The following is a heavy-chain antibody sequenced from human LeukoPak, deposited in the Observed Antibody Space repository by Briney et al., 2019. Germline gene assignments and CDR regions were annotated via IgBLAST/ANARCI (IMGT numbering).Heavy chain of an antibody. Sequence: PGGSLRLSCAASGFTFSSYGMSWVRQAPGKGLEWVSAISGSGGSTYYADSVKGRFTISRDNAKNSLYLQMNSLRAEDTAVYYCARDSRLIDYWGQGTLVTVSS. D-gene: IGHD6-13*01. CDR3: ARDSRLIDY. V-gene: IGHV3-23*01. CDR1: GFTFSSYG. CDR2: ISGSGGST. J-gene: IGHJ4*02.